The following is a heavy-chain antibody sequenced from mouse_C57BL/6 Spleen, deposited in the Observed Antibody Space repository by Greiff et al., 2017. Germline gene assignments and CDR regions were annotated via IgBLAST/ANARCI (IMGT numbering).Heavy chain of an antibody. Sequence: QVQLQQSGPELVKPGASVKISCKASGYAFSSSWMNWVKQRPGKGLEWIGRIYPGDGDTNYNGKFKGKATLTADKSSSTAYMQLSSLTSEDSAVYFCARRNYGPHYYAMDYWGQGTSVTVSS. CDR3: ARRNYGPHYYAMDY. CDR2: IYPGDGDT. D-gene: IGHD1-1*02. V-gene: IGHV1-82*01. CDR1: GYAFSSSW. J-gene: IGHJ4*01.